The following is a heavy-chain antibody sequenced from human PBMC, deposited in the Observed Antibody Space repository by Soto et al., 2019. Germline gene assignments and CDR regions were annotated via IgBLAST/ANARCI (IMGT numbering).Heavy chain of an antibody. CDR2: ISGSGGST. Sequence: EVQLLESGGGLVQPGGSLRLSCAASGFTFSSYAMSWVRQAPGKGLEWVSAISGSGGSTYYADSVKGRFTISRDNSKNTLYLQMNSRRDEDTAVYYCAKSMYSDWLPSPAFDCLGQGTLGTVSS. V-gene: IGHV3-23*01. CDR1: GFTFSSYA. D-gene: IGHD3-9*01. CDR3: AKSMYSDWLPSPAFDC. J-gene: IGHJ4*02.